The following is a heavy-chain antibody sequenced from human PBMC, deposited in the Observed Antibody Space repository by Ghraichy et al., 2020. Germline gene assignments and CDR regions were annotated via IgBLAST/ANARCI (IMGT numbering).Heavy chain of an antibody. D-gene: IGHD3-9*01. V-gene: IGHV4-59*12. Sequence: SETLSLTCTVSGGSISSYYWSWIRQPPGKGLEWIGYMYYSGSTNYNPSLKSRVTISVDTSKNQFSLKLSSVTAADTAVYYCARVRAYYDILTGYSPYWYFDLWGRGTLVTVSS. CDR3: ARVRAYYDILTGYSPYWYFDL. CDR1: GGSISSYY. J-gene: IGHJ2*01. CDR2: MYYSGST.